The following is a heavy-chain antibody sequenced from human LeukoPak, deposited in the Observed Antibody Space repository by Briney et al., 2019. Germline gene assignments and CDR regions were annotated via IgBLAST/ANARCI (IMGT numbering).Heavy chain of an antibody. D-gene: IGHD3-22*01. Sequence: GSSVKVSCMASGGTFSSYAISWVRQAPGQGLEWMGGIIPIFGTANYAQKFQGRVTITTDESTSTAYMELSSLRSEDTAVYYCARDPTYYYDSSGYSEGSFDYWGQGTLVTVSS. CDR3: ARDPTYYYDSSGYSEGSFDY. J-gene: IGHJ4*02. CDR1: GGTFSSYA. V-gene: IGHV1-69*05. CDR2: IIPIFGTA.